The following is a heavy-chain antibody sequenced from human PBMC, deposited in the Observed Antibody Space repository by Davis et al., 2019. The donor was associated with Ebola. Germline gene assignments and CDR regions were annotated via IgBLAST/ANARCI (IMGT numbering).Heavy chain of an antibody. Sequence: PGGSLRLSCAASGFTFSSYGMHWVRQAPGKGLEWVAVISYDGSNKYYADSVKGRFTISRDNSKNTLYLQMNSLRAEDTAVYYCAKREWELPFDYWGQGTLVTVSS. D-gene: IGHD1-26*01. J-gene: IGHJ4*02. CDR3: AKREWELPFDY. CDR1: GFTFSSYG. V-gene: IGHV3-30*18. CDR2: ISYDGSNK.